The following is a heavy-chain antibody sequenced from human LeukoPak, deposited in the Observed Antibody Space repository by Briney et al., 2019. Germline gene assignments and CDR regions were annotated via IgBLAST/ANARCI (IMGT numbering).Heavy chain of an antibody. D-gene: IGHD3-22*01. CDR1: GFTFDDYA. Sequence: GGSLRLSCAASGFTFDDYAMHWVRQAPGKGLEWVSGISWNSGSTGYADSVKGRFTISRDNAKNSLYLQMNSLRAEDMALYYCAKDMVRHSSGYYSFDYWGQGTLVTVSS. J-gene: IGHJ4*02. CDR3: AKDMVRHSSGYYSFDY. V-gene: IGHV3-9*03. CDR2: ISWNSGST.